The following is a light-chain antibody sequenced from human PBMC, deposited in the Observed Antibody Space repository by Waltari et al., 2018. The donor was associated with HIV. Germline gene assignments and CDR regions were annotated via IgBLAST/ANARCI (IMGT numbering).Light chain of an antibody. CDR2: DVT. CDR3: SSYTTNAAYV. CDR1: SSDLGGFNY. V-gene: IGLV2-14*01. J-gene: IGLJ1*01. Sequence: QSALTQPASVSGSPGQSITISCPGTSSDLGGFNYVSWYQHHPGKAPKLIIYDVTNRPSGAFIRFSGSKSGNTASLTISGLQADDECDYYCSSYTTNAAYVFGTGTRVTVL.